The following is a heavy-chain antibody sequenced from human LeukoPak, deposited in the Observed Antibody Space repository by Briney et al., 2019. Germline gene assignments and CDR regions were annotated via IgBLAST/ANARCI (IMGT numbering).Heavy chain of an antibody. CDR2: IYYSGSS. CDR3: ARVGSYLVYYDAFDI. Sequence: KPSETLSLTCTVSGGSISSYYWTWIRQPPGKGLEWIGYIYYSGSSNYNPSLKSRVTISVDTSKNQFSLKLSSLTAADTAVYYCARVGSYLVYYDAFDIWGQGTMVTVSS. D-gene: IGHD1-26*01. J-gene: IGHJ3*02. V-gene: IGHV4-59*01. CDR1: GGSISSYY.